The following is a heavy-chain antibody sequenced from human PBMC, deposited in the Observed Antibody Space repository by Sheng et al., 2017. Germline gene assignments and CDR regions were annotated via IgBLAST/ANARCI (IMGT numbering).Heavy chain of an antibody. D-gene: IGHD4-17*01. Sequence: QVQLVESGGGVVQPGRSLRLSCAASGFTFSSYAMHWVRQAPGKGLEWVAVISYDGSNKYYADSVKGRFTISRDNSKNTLYLQMNSLRAEDTAVYYCATGTTVTYDYWGQGTLVTVSS. V-gene: IGHV3-30*04. CDR3: ATGTTVTYDY. CDR2: ISYDGSNK. J-gene: IGHJ4*02. CDR1: GFTFSSYA.